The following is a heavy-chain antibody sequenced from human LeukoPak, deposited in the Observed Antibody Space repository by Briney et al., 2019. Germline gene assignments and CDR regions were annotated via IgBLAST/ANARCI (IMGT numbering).Heavy chain of an antibody. CDR1: GFTFDDYA. V-gene: IGHV3-9*01. CDR2: ISWNSGSI. CDR3: AKGPPPRLKRGPGGYFDY. D-gene: IGHD1-14*01. J-gene: IGHJ4*02. Sequence: GRSLRLSCAASGFTFDDYAMHWVRQAPGKGLEWVSGISWNSGSIGYADSVKGRFTISRDNAKNSLYLQMNSLRAEDTALYYCAKGPPPRLKRGPGGYFDYWGQGTLVTVSS.